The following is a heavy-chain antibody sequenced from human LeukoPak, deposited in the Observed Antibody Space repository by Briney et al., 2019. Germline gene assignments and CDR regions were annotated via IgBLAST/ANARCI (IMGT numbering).Heavy chain of an antibody. CDR2: IYYSGST. Sequence: KASETLSLTCTVSGGSISSYYWSWIRQPPGKGLEWIGYIYYSGSTNYNPSLKSRVTISVDTSKNQFSLKLSSVTAADTAVYYCARFCGYGDYEYCRFDPWGQGTLVTVSS. V-gene: IGHV4-59*08. D-gene: IGHD4-17*01. J-gene: IGHJ5*02. CDR3: ARFCGYGDYEYCRFDP. CDR1: GGSISSYY.